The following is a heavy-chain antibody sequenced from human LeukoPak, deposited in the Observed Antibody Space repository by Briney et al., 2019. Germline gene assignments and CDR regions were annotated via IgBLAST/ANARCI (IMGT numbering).Heavy chain of an antibody. D-gene: IGHD6-19*01. CDR3: ARVRGSYSSGWYYFDY. Sequence: ASVKVSCKASGYTFTGYYMHWVRQAPGQGLEWMGWINPNSGGTNYAQKFQGWVTMTRDTSISTAYMELSRLRSDDTAVYYCARVRGSYSSGWYYFDYWGQGTLVTVSS. CDR2: INPNSGGT. V-gene: IGHV1-2*04. J-gene: IGHJ4*02. CDR1: GYTFTGYY.